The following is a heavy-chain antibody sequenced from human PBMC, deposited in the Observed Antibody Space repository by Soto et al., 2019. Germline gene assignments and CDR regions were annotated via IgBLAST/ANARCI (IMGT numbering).Heavy chain of an antibody. CDR1: GGPISSSSYY. CDR2: IYYSGST. J-gene: IGHJ4*02. CDR3: ARLGAWGATNFDY. D-gene: IGHD3-16*01. V-gene: IGHV4-39*01. Sequence: SEILSLTCTVSGGPISSSSYYWSWIRQSPGKGLEWIGSIYYSGSTYYNPSLKSRVTISVDTSKNQFSLNLSSVTAADTSVYYCARLGAWGATNFDYWAQGTLVTVSS.